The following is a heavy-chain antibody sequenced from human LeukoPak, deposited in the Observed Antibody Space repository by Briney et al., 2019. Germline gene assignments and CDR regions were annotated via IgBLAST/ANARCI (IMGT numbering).Heavy chain of an antibody. J-gene: IGHJ3*02. V-gene: IGHV4-59*01. Sequence: SGTLSLTCTVCGGSISSYYWSWIRQPPGKELEWMGYIYHRGATNYNRSLKSRVTISVDTSKNQFSLKLSSVTAADTAVYYCARVDLPHYYDSSGYYNSDSFDMWGQGTMVTVSS. CDR2: IYHRGAT. CDR1: GGSISSYY. D-gene: IGHD3-22*01. CDR3: ARVDLPHYYDSSGYYNSDSFDM.